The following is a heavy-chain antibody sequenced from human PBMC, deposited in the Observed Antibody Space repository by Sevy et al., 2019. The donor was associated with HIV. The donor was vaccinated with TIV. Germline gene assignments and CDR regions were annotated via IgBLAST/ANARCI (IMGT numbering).Heavy chain of an antibody. CDR3: ARGPPSGSSAY. V-gene: IGHV1-69*13. D-gene: IGHD1-26*01. CDR1: GGPFTSYA. Sequence: ASVKVSCKASGGPFTSYAITWVRQAPRQGLEWMGGIIPIFGTANYAQKFQGRVTITADESTSTVYMELSSLRSDDTAVYYCARGPPSGSSAYWGQGTLVTVSS. CDR2: IIPIFGTA. J-gene: IGHJ4*02.